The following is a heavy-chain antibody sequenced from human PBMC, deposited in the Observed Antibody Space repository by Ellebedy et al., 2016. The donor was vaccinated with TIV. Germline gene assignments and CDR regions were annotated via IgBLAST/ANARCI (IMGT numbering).Heavy chain of an antibody. CDR2: ISGSGGST. CDR3: AKGPRYYGSGSSFNYFDY. Sequence: GESLKISXAASGFTFSSYAMSWVRQAPGKGLEWVSAISGSGGSTYYADSVKGRFTISRDNSKNTLYLQMNSLRAEDTAVYYCAKGPRYYGSGSSFNYFDYWGQGTLVTVSS. CDR1: GFTFSSYA. V-gene: IGHV3-23*01. D-gene: IGHD3-10*01. J-gene: IGHJ4*02.